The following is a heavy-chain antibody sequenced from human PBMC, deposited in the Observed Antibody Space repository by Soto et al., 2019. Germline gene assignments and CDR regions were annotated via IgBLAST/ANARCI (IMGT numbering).Heavy chain of an antibody. J-gene: IGHJ5*02. V-gene: IGHV4-4*01. CDR2: VYHTGDT. Sequence: LSLTCGVSGGTVASSHWWSWVRQSPSRGLEWIGNVYHTGDTNFNPSLQSRVTFSVDKSNNQFSLRLTSLTAADTAVYFCAREIVTAGGNNYFDPWGPGTLVTVSS. D-gene: IGHD2-21*02. CDR1: GGTVASSHW. CDR3: AREIVTAGGNNYFDP.